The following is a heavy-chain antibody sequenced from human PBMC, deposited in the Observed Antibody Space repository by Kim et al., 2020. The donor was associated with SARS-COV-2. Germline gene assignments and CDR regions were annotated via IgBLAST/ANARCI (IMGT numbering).Heavy chain of an antibody. V-gene: IGHV1-46*03. J-gene: IGHJ4*02. Sequence: SYAQKFQGRVTMTRDTATITVYMELSSLRSEDTAVYYCASGGYNYAAGDYWGQGTLVTVSS. CDR3: ASGGYNYAAGDY. D-gene: IGHD5-12*01.